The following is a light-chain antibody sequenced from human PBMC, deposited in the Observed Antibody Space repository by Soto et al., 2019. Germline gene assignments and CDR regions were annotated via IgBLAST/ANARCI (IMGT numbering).Light chain of an antibody. J-gene: IGKJ5*01. CDR1: QSVGSSS. Sequence: VLTQSPDTLSLSPGERATLSCRASQSVGSSSLGWYQQKPGQAPRLVIFDISNRATGIPDRFSGSGSGTDCTLTISRLEPEDFATYYCQQHGQWPITFGQGTRLEIK. V-gene: IGKV3D-20*02. CDR2: DIS. CDR3: QQHGQWPIT.